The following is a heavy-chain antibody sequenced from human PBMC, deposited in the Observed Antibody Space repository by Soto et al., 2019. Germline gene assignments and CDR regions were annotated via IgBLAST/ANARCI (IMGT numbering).Heavy chain of an antibody. CDR1: GGSISSGDYY. Sequence: QVQLQESGPGLVKPSQTLSLTCTVSGGSISSGDYYWSWIRQPPGKGLEWIGYIYYSGSTYYNPSLKSRVTISVDTSKIQFSPKLRSVTAADTAVYYCASGGIKTGELNYWGQGTLVTVAS. CDR2: IYYSGST. J-gene: IGHJ4*02. CDR3: ASGGIKTGELNY. V-gene: IGHV4-30-4*01. D-gene: IGHD7-27*01.